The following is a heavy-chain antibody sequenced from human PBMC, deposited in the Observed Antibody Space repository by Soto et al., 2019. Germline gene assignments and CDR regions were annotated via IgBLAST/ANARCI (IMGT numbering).Heavy chain of an antibody. CDR3: AKVSTTFYFDF. CDR1: GFIFSDYY. Sequence: EVQLVESGGGLVQPGGSLRLSCAASGFIFSDYYMDWVRQVPGKGLEWVGRIRKKLNSYTTEYAASVRGRFTISRDDSENSMYLQMNSLKTEDTAVYFCAKVSTTFYFDFWGQEPWSPSPQ. V-gene: IGHV3-72*01. J-gene: IGHJ4*01. CDR2: IRKKLNSYTT. D-gene: IGHD4-17*01.